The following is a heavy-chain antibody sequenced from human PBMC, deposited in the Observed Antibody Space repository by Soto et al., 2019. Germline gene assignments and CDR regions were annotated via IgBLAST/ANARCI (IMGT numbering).Heavy chain of an antibody. V-gene: IGHV3-9*01. CDR2: ISWNSGSI. J-gene: IGHJ3*02. CDR3: AKLPPNSFYGGGLVVPAAKLPTDAFDI. CDR1: GFTFDDYA. Sequence: PGGSLRLSCAASGFTFDDYAMHWVRQAPGKGLEWVSGISWNSGSIGYADSVKGRFTISRDNAKNSLYLQMNSLRAEDTALYYCAKLPPNSFYGGGLVVPAAKLPTDAFDIWGQGTMVTVS. D-gene: IGHD2-2*01.